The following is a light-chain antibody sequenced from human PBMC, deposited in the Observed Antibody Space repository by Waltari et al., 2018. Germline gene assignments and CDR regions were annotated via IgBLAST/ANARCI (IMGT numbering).Light chain of an antibody. CDR2: RNN. CDR3: SAWDRSLNVWV. J-gene: IGLJ3*02. CDR1: SNNVCNQG. Sequence: QAVLTQPPSVSKGLRQTATLTCTGNSNNVCNQGAAWLQQHQGHPHKLLSYRNNNRASVISERLSASRSGNTASLTITGLQPGDGADDYCSAWDRSLNVWVFGGGTRLTVL. V-gene: IGLV10-54*01.